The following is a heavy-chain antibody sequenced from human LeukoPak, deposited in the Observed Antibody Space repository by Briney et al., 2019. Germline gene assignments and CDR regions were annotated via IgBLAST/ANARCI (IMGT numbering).Heavy chain of an antibody. J-gene: IGHJ6*02. CDR3: AKDSRSAIFYGMDV. CDR1: GFTFSSYS. CDR2: ISSSSSYI. V-gene: IGHV3-21*04. Sequence: GGSLRLSCAASGFTFSSYSMNWVRQAPGKGLEWVSSISSSSSYIYYADSVKGRFTISRDNAKNSLYLQMNSLRAEDTALYYCAKDSRSAIFYGMDVWGQGTTVIVSS. D-gene: IGHD3-3*02.